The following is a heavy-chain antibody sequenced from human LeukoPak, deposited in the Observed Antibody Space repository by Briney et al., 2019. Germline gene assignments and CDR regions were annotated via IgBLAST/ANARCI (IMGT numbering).Heavy chain of an antibody. Sequence: PGGSLRLSCAASGFTFSTYSMTWVRQAPGKGLEWVSSISSGSSYTYYADSVKGRFTISRDNAKNSLYLQMNSLRAEDTAVYYCARGAASLDYWGQGTLVTVSS. CDR2: ISSGSSYT. V-gene: IGHV3-21*01. D-gene: IGHD2-15*01. CDR1: GFTFSTYS. CDR3: ARGAASLDY. J-gene: IGHJ4*02.